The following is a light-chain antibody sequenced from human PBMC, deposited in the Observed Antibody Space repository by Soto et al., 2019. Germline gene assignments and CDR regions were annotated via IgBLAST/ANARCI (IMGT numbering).Light chain of an antibody. V-gene: IGKV3-15*01. J-gene: IGKJ2*01. CDR1: QSVSDN. Sequence: EMVVTQSPATLSVSPGERATLSCRARQSVSDNLAWYQQKPGQAPRLLIHGASTRATGIPARFSGSGYGREFTLTISSLQSEDVAVYYCQQYNDWPYTFGQGTKLEIK. CDR2: GAS. CDR3: QQYNDWPYT.